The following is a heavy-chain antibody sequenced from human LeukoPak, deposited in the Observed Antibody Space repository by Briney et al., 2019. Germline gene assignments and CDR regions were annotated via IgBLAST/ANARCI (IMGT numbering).Heavy chain of an antibody. J-gene: IGHJ4*02. D-gene: IGHD3-22*01. CDR1: GFIFSTYW. CDR3: ATDRDYYDSSGYYLVDY. CDR2: IKYDGNEK. V-gene: IGHV3-7*01. Sequence: GGSLRLSCAASGFIFSTYWMTWVRQAPGKGLEWVATIKYDGNEKYYVDSVRGRFTISRDNAKNSLYLQMNSLRAEDTAVYYCATDRDYYDSSGYYLVDYWGQGTLVTVSS.